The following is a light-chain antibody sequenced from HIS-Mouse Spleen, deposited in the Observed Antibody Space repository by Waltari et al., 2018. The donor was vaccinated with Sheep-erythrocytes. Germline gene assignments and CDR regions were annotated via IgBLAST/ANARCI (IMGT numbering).Light chain of an antibody. Sequence: SYEPTQPPSVSVSPGQTARITCPGDALQKKHSYWYQQKSGQAPVLVIYEDSKRPSGIPERFSGSTSGTMATLTISGAQVEDEADYYCYSTDSSGNHWVFGGGTKLTVL. V-gene: IGLV3-10*01. CDR1: ALQKKH. CDR2: EDS. CDR3: YSTDSSGNHWV. J-gene: IGLJ3*02.